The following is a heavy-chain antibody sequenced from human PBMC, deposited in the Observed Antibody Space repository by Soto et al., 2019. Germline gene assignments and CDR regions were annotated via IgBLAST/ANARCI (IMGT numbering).Heavy chain of an antibody. CDR3: ASSSVAGRFDY. D-gene: IGHD6-19*01. Sequence: QVQLQGSGPGLVKPSETLSLACTVSGGSISSYYWSWIRQPPGKGLEWIGYIYKSGTTNYNPPPSLTSRVTISVDMSKNQFSLKLSSVTAADTAVYYCASSSVAGRFDYWGQGTLVTVSS. J-gene: IGHJ4*02. CDR2: IYKSGTT. CDR1: GGSISSYY. V-gene: IGHV4-59*08.